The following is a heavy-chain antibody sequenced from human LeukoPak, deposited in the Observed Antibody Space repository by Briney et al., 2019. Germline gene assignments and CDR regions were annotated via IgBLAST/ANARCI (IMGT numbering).Heavy chain of an antibody. J-gene: IGHJ4*02. CDR1: GFTVSSSY. V-gene: IGHV4-34*01. Sequence: GSLRLSCAASGFTVSSSYMSWVRQAPGKGLEWIGEVNLQGSTNYNPSLMRRVAISVDTSANHVSLQLTSVTAADTAVYYCAREGGPYRPLDYSGQGTLVTVSS. CDR2: VNLQGST. CDR3: AREGGPYRPLDY.